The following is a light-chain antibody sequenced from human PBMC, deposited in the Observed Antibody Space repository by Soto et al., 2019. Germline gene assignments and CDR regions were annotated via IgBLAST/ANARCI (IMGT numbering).Light chain of an antibody. V-gene: IGLV2-14*01. CDR3: SSYTGSSTLYV. Sequence: QSVLTQPSSVSGSPGQSTTISCTGTSSDIGGYNYVSWYQQHPGKVPKLMIFEVSNRPSGVSYRFSGSKSGNTASLTISGLQAEDEADYYCSSYTGSSTLYVFRTGTKV. J-gene: IGLJ1*01. CDR2: EVS. CDR1: SSDIGGYNY.